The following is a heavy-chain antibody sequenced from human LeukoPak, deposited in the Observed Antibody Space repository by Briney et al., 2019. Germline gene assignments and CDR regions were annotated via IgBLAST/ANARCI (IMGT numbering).Heavy chain of an antibody. CDR2: IMPLFNTA. V-gene: IGHV1-69*05. Sequence: SVKVSCKASGGTFSSYSITWVRQARGQGLEWMGGIMPLFNTANYAQQFQGRVTITTDESTSTAYMELSSLRFEDTAMYYCARVDRYHYYLDVWGKGTTVTVSS. CDR3: ARVDRYHYYLDV. CDR1: GGTFSSYS. J-gene: IGHJ6*03.